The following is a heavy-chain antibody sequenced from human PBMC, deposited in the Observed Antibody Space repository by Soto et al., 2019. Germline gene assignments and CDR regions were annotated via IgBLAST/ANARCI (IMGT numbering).Heavy chain of an antibody. D-gene: IGHD3-16*02. CDR3: ASPTSYLGELSLPPYYYYGMDV. V-gene: IGHV1-69*13. Sequence: GASVKVSCKASGGTFSSYAISWGRQAPGQGLEWMGGIITIFGTANYAQKFQGRVTITADESTSTAYMELSSLRSEDTAVYYCASPTSYLGELSLPPYYYYGMDVWGQGTTVTVS. J-gene: IGHJ6*02. CDR1: GGTFSSYA. CDR2: IITIFGTA.